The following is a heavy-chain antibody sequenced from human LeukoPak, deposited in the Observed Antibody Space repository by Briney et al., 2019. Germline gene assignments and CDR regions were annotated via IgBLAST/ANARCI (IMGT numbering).Heavy chain of an antibody. CDR2: MNPNSGNT. D-gene: IGHD5-18*01. V-gene: IGHV1-8*01. J-gene: IGHJ4*02. CDR1: GYTFTSYD. CDR3: ARGLARTSMVTRGGVRFDY. Sequence: GASVKVSRKASGYTFTSYDINWVRQATGQGLEWMGWMNPNSGNTGYAQKFQGRVTMTRNTSISTAYMELSSLRSEDTAVYYCARGLARTSMVTRGGVRFDYWGQGTLVTVSS.